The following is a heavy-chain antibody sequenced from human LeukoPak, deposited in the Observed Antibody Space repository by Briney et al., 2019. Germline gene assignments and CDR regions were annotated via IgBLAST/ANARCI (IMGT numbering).Heavy chain of an antibody. D-gene: IGHD6-19*01. J-gene: IGHJ5*02. CDR1: GGSVTTYY. V-gene: IGHV4-4*07. Sequence: PSETLSLTCTVSGGSVTTYYWSWIRQSAGKGLEWIGHISTSGTTTYNPSLKSRVTMSVDTSKNQFSLKLTSVTAADTAVYYCARSIAVAGLTWFDPWGQGTLVTVSS. CDR3: ARSIAVAGLTWFDP. CDR2: ISTSGTT.